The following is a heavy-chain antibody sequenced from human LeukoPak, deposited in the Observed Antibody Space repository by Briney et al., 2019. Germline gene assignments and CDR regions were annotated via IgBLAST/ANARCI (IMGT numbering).Heavy chain of an antibody. CDR3: ARDLSYYYDSSGYYYFDY. J-gene: IGHJ4*02. CDR2: IYTSGST. D-gene: IGHD3-22*01. CDR1: GGSISSGSYY. Sequence: PSETLSLTCAVSGGSISSGSYYGSWVRQPAGKGLEWIVRIYTSGSTNYNPSLKSRVTISVDTSKNQFSLKLSSVTAADTAVYYCARDLSYYYDSSGYYYFDYWGQGTLVTVSS. V-gene: IGHV4-61*02.